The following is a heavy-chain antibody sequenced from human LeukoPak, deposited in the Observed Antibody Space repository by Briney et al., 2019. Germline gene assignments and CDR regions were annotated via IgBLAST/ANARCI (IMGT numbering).Heavy chain of an antibody. CDR2: IYYSGST. CDR1: GGSISSGAYY. D-gene: IGHD1-26*01. CDR3: ARGLVGANYDPIGLFDY. J-gene: IGHJ4*02. Sequence: SETLSLTCTVSGGSISSGAYYWSWIRQHPGKGLEWIGYIYYSGSTYYNPSLKSRVTISVDTSKSQFSLRLSSVTAADTAVYYCARGLVGANYDPIGLFDYWGQGTLVTVSS. V-gene: IGHV4-31*03.